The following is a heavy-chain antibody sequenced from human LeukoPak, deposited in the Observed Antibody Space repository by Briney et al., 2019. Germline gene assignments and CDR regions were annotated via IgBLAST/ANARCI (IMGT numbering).Heavy chain of an antibody. CDR1: GFTFSSYE. D-gene: IGHD3-10*02. J-gene: IGHJ6*04. CDR3: AELGITMIGGV. V-gene: IGHV3-48*03. Sequence: PGGSLTLSCAASGFTFSSYEMIWLRQAPGKGLEWVSYISSSGSTRYYADSVKGRFTISRDNAKNSLYLQMNSLRAEDTAVYYCAELGITMIGGVWGKGTTVTISS. CDR2: ISSSGSTR.